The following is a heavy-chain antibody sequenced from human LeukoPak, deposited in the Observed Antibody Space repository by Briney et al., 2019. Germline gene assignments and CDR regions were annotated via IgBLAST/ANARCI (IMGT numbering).Heavy chain of an antibody. D-gene: IGHD6-13*01. CDR1: GFTFSNYG. CDR3: ARVPSIAAVGIRLDY. Sequence: GGSLRLSCVASGFTFSNYGMHWVRQAPGKGLEWVAVISYDGRHKYYADSVKGRFTISRDNSKNTLYLQMNSLRAEDTAMYYCARVPSIAAVGIRLDYWGQGTLVTVSS. J-gene: IGHJ4*02. CDR2: ISYDGRHK. V-gene: IGHV3-30*03.